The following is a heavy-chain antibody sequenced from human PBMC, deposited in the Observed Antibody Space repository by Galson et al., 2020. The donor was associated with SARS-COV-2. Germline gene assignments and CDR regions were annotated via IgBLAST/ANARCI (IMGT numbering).Heavy chain of an antibody. J-gene: IGHJ6*02. V-gene: IGHV1-2*04. Sequence: ASVKVSCKASGYTFTGYYMHWVRQAPGQGPEWMGWINPTSGGTNYAQKFQGWVTMTRDTSISTAYMELSRLRSDDTAVDYCARDRGGSCYSSVCGMEVWGQGTTVTVSS. D-gene: IGHD2-15*01. CDR3: ARDRGGSCYSSVCGMEV. CDR1: GYTFTGYY. CDR2: INPTSGGT.